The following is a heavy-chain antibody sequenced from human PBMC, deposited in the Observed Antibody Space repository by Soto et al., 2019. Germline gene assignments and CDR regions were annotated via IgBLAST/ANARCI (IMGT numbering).Heavy chain of an antibody. Sequence: PGGSLRLSCAASGFTFSSYAMSWVRQAPGKGLEWVSAISGSGGSTYYADSVKGRFTISRDNSKNTLYLQMNSLRAEDTAVYYCAKATGFLWTQGRINFDYWGQGTLVTVSS. CDR2: ISGSGGST. CDR3: AKATGFLWTQGRINFDY. J-gene: IGHJ4*02. V-gene: IGHV3-23*01. D-gene: IGHD5-18*01. CDR1: GFTFSSYA.